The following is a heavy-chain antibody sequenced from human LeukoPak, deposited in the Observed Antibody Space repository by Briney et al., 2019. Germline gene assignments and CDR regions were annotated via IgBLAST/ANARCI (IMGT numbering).Heavy chain of an antibody. CDR1: GGSISSYY. CDR2: IYYSGST. Sequence: WETLSLTRTVSGGSISSYYWSWIRQPPGKGLELIGYIYYSGSTTYNPSLKSRVTISVDTSKNQFSLKLTSVTAADTAVYYCARHSARDGYNYLTYFDYWGQGTLVTVSS. J-gene: IGHJ4*02. V-gene: IGHV4-59*08. CDR3: ARHSARDGYNYLTYFDY. D-gene: IGHD5-24*01.